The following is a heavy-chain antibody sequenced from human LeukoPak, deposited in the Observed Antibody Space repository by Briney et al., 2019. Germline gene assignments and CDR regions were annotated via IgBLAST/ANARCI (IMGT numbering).Heavy chain of an antibody. CDR3: ARHPYYYDSSGYYNWFDP. Sequence: GESLKISCKGSGYSFTSYWIGWVRQMPGKGLEWMGIIYPGDSDTRYSPSFQGQVTISADKSISTAYLQWSSLKASDTAMYYCARHPYYYDSSGYYNWFDPWGQGTLATVSS. CDR1: GYSFTSYW. CDR2: IYPGDSDT. J-gene: IGHJ5*02. V-gene: IGHV5-51*01. D-gene: IGHD3-22*01.